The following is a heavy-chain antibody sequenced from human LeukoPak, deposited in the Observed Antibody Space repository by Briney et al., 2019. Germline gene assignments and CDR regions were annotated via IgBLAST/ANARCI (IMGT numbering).Heavy chain of an antibody. CDR1: GGSFSGYY. V-gene: IGHV4-34*01. Sequence: SETLSLTCAVDGGSFSGYYWSWIRQPPGKGLEWIGEINHSGSTNYNPSLKSRVTISVDTSKNQFSLKLSSVTAADTAVYYCARGRIAARHFFDYWGQGTLVTVSS. D-gene: IGHD6-6*01. CDR3: ARGRIAARHFFDY. J-gene: IGHJ4*02. CDR2: INHSGST.